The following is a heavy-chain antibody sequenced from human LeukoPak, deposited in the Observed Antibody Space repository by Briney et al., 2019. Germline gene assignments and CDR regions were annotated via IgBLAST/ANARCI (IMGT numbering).Heavy chain of an antibody. CDR3: ARSAYSGSRFDY. D-gene: IGHD6-13*01. CDR2: INSGGTVT. Sequence: PGGTLRLSCAVSGFTFSDFWMHWVRQAPGKGLVWVSRINSGGTVTNYADSVKGRFTISRDNAKNTLYLQMNSLRDEDTAVYYCARSAYSGSRFDYWGQGTLVTVSS. CDR1: GFTFSDFW. V-gene: IGHV3-74*01. J-gene: IGHJ4*02.